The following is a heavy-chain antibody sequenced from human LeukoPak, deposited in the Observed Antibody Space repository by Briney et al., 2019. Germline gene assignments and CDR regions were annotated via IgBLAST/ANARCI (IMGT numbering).Heavy chain of an antibody. V-gene: IGHV4-59*11. CDR1: GGSISGHY. CDR3: SRDRTRGDYYYMDV. Sequence: PSETLSLTCTVSGGSISGHYWSWIRQPPGKGLEWIGYIYHTGSTYYNPSLESRVTISVDTSKNRVSLKETSVTAADTAVYYCSRDRTRGDYYYMDVWGKGTTVTVSS. CDR2: IYHTGST. D-gene: IGHD3-10*01. J-gene: IGHJ6*03.